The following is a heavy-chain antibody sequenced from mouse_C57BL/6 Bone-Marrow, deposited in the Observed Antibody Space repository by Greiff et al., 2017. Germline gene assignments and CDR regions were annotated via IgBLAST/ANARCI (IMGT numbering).Heavy chain of an antibody. CDR3: AKEDYYGSYYAIDY. CDR2: IYPGGGYT. Sequence: QVQLQQSGAELVRPGTSVKMSCKASGYTFTNYWIGWAKQRPGHGLEWIGDIYPGGGYTNYNEKFKGKATLTADKSSSTAYMQFSSLTSEDSAIYYCAKEDYYGSYYAIDYWGQGTSVTVSS. J-gene: IGHJ4*01. D-gene: IGHD1-1*01. CDR1: GYTFTNYW. V-gene: IGHV1-63*01.